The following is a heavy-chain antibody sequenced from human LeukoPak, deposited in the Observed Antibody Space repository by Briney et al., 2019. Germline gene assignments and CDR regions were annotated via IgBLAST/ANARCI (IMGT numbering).Heavy chain of an antibody. D-gene: IGHD6-19*01. J-gene: IGHJ4*02. CDR2: INAGNGNT. V-gene: IGHV1-3*03. Sequence: ASVKVSCKASGYTFTGYYMHWVRQAPGQRLEWMGWINAGNGNTKYSQEFQGRVTITRDTSASTAYMELSSLRSEDMAVYYCARVVKYRSGPLTDLLPYYFDYWGQGTLVTVSP. CDR3: ARVVKYRSGPLTDLLPYYFDY. CDR1: GYTFTGYY.